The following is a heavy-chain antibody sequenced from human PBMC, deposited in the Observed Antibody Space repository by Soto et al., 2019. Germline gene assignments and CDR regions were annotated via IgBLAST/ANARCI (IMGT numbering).Heavy chain of an antibody. CDR1: GYSNTSGYY. V-gene: IGHV4-38-2*02. CDR3: ARDTPEINYYYYYGIDV. CDR2: VYHSGST. Sequence: SETVSLTCDASGYSNTSGYYWRWIRQTPGKGLEWSGSVYHSGSTYYNRSLKSRVTLSVDTSKNQFSLKLNSVTAADTAVYCCARDTPEINYYYYYGIDVWRQGTTVTASS. J-gene: IGHJ6*02.